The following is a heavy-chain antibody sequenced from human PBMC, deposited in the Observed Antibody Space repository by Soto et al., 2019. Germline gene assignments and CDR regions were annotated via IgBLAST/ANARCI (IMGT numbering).Heavy chain of an antibody. CDR1: GGSISGYY. V-gene: IGHV4-59*01. D-gene: IGHD3-22*01. J-gene: IGHJ1*01. CDR3: ARSLPHYDSAGYLEYFQY. CDR2: IYYSGST. Sequence: SETLSLTCTVSGGSISGYYWSWIRQPPGKGLEWIGYIYYSGSTNYNPSLKSRVTISVDTSKKQFSLKLSSVTAADTAVYYCARSLPHYDSAGYLEYFQYWRQLTLVT.